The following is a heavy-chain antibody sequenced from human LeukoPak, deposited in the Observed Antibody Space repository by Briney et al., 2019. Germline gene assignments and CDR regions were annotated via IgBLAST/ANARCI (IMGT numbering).Heavy chain of an antibody. CDR2: INPNSGDA. J-gene: IGHJ3*02. D-gene: IGHD2-2*01. V-gene: IGHV1-2*02. CDR3: ARGGPVPRHRAFDI. CDR1: GYTFTGYF. Sequence: ASVKVSCKASGYTFTGYFMHWVRQAPGQGLEWMGWINPNSGDANYAQKFQGRVTMTRDTSISTAYMELSRLRSDDTAMYYCARGGPVPRHRAFDIWGQGTMVTVSS.